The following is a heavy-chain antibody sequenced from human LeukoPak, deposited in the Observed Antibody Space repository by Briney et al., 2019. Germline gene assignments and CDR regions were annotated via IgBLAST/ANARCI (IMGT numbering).Heavy chain of an antibody. Sequence: GGTLRLSCAASGFTFSSICTSWVPQAPGKGRKWLANINQDGSKKYYMDSVKGRFTIATANAKNYLYLQMNRLKAKATSAYSWARLDSRTRPMVRGVRGRFFDYWGQGTLVTVSS. CDR2: INQDGSKK. V-gene: IGHV3-7*01. CDR3: ARLDSRTRPMVRGVRGRFFDY. CDR1: GFTFSSIC. J-gene: IGHJ4*02. D-gene: IGHD3-10*01.